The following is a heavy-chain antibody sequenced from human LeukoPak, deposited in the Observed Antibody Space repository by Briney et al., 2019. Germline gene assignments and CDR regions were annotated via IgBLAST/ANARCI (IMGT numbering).Heavy chain of an antibody. CDR1: GFTFSDYN. CDR3: ARENDYGAYAGYFDY. CDR2: ISRSGSTK. V-gene: IGHV3-11*04. J-gene: IGHJ4*02. Sequence: PAGSLRLSCAASGFTFSDYNMRWIRQTPGEGLEWVSSISRSGSTKYYADSVKGRFTISRDNAKNSLYLQMNSLRAEDTAVYNCARENDYGAYAGYFDYWGQGTLVTVSS. D-gene: IGHD4-17*01.